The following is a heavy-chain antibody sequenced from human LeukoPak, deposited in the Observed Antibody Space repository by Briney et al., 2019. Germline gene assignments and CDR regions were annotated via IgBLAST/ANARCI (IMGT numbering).Heavy chain of an antibody. CDR1: GYTFTGYY. J-gene: IGHJ4*02. CDR2: INPNSGGT. D-gene: IGHD6-6*01. Sequence: ASVKLSCTASGYTFTGYYMHWVRQAPGQGLEWMGWINPNSGGTNYAQKFQGRVTMTRDTANSTAYLEMSRLRADDTAVYYSARGHVEQLVDYWGQGTLVTVSS. CDR3: ARGHVEQLVDY. V-gene: IGHV1-2*02.